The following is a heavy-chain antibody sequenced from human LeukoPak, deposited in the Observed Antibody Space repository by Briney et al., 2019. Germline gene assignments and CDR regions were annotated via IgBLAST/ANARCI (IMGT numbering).Heavy chain of an antibody. Sequence: GSLRLSCAASGFNFNIYGMSWVRQAPGKGLEWVANINQDGSEIYYVDSVKGRLTISRDNAKNTLFLQINSLRAEDTAVFYCARAGGPHTVDVWGQGTTVIVSS. CDR2: INQDGSEI. D-gene: IGHD2-8*02. J-gene: IGHJ6*02. CDR1: GFNFNIYG. V-gene: IGHV3-7*01. CDR3: ARAGGPHTVDV.